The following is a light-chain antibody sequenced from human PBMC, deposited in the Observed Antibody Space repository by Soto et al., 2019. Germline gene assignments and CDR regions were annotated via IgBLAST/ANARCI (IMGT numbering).Light chain of an antibody. V-gene: IGKV1-9*01. CDR3: QPYNNWPLT. CDR1: QGIATY. Sequence: QLTQSPSSLSASIGDRVTITCRASQGIATYLAWYQQKPGQAPNLLIYSASTLQSGVPSRFSGGGSGTEFTLTISSLQPEDFATYYCQPYNNWPLTFGGGTKVEIK. J-gene: IGKJ4*01. CDR2: SAS.